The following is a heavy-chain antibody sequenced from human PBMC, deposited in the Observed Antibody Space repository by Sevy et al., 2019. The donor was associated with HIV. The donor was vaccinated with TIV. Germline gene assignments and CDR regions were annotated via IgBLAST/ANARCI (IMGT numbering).Heavy chain of an antibody. D-gene: IGHD1-1*01. J-gene: IGHJ4*02. CDR1: GFTFNSYS. V-gene: IGHV3-48*01. Sequence: GGSLRLSCEVPGFTFNSYSFNWVRQAPGKGLEWISYISTSRDITYYEESVQGRFTISRDNVKNSLYLQMNSLRVEDTAIYYCARGTGIRSLYYFAYWGQGTLVTVSS. CDR3: ARGTGIRSLYYFAY. CDR2: ISTSRDIT.